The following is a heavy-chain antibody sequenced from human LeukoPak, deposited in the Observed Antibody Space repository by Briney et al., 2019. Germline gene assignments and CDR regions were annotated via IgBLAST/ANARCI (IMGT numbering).Heavy chain of an antibody. Sequence: PGGSLRLSCAASGFTFNNYWIHWVRQAPGKGLVWLSRINNDGSSTIYADSVKGRFTFSRDNAENTLFLEMSSLRVEDTAVYYCVRERNNSWSGHHSIFDSWGQGTLVTVSS. D-gene: IGHD3-3*01. CDR1: GFTFNNYW. J-gene: IGHJ4*02. V-gene: IGHV3-74*01. CDR2: INNDGSST. CDR3: VRERNNSWSGHHSIFDS.